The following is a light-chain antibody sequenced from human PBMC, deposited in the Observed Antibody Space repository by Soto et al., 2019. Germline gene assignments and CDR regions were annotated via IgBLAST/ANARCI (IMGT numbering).Light chain of an antibody. CDR2: DAS. V-gene: IGKV3-11*01. Sequence: EVVLTQSPATLSLSPGERATLTCRGSQSVHSYLAWYQQKPGQAPRLLIYDASNRAAGIPARFSGSGSGTDFTLTISSLEPEDFAVYYCLQRYSWPPLTLGGGTKVDIK. J-gene: IGKJ4*01. CDR3: LQRYSWPPLT. CDR1: QSVHSY.